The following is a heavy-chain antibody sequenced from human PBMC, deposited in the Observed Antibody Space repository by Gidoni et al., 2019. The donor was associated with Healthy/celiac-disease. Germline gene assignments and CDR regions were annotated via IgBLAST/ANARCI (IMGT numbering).Heavy chain of an antibody. CDR3: ARGRADYDFWSGYSKFDY. D-gene: IGHD3-3*01. CDR1: VGSFSGYY. V-gene: IGHV4-34*01. J-gene: IGHJ4*02. CDR2: INHRGSI. Sequence: QVQLQQWGAGLLKPSETLSLTSAVYVGSFSGYYWSWIRQPPGKGLEWIWEINHRGSINYNPSLKSRVTISVDTSKNQFSLKLSSVTAADTAVYYCARGRADYDFWSGYSKFDYWGQGTLVTVSS.